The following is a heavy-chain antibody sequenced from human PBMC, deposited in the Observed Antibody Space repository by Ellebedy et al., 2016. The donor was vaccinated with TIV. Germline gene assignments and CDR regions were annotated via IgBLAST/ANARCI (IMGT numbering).Heavy chain of an antibody. V-gene: IGHV3-7*01. D-gene: IGHD4-17*01. CDR1: RFSFSSYW. CDR3: ATDGSYGDYRSPTHAFEV. Sequence: GESLKISCAASRFSFSSYWMSWVRQAPGKGLEWVANINQGGSVKYYVDSVTGRFTVSRDNAKNSLYLQMNSLRAEETAVYYCATDGSYGDYRSPTHAFEVWGQGTMVTVSS. J-gene: IGHJ3*01. CDR2: INQGGSVK.